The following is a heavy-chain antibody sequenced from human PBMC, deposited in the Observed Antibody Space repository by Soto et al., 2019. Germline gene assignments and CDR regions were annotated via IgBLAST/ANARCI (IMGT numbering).Heavy chain of an antibody. CDR3: AKDIELGAETAMVQIDVMDV. Sequence: EVQLVASGGVVVQPGGSLRLSCAASGFTFDDYTMHWVRQAPGKGLEWVSLISWDGGSTYYADSAKGRFTISRDNSKNSLYLQMNRLTTEDTAMYYCAKDIELGAETAMVQIDVMDVWGQGTTVTVSS. CDR1: GFTFDDYT. J-gene: IGHJ6*02. D-gene: IGHD5-18*01. V-gene: IGHV3-43*01. CDR2: ISWDGGST.